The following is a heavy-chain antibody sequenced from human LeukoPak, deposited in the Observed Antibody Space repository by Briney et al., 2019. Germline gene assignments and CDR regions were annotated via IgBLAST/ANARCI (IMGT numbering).Heavy chain of an antibody. D-gene: IGHD2-15*01. J-gene: IGHJ4*02. Sequence: PGGSLRLSCAASGFTFSSYAMHWVRQAPGKGLEWVAVISYVGSNKYYADSVKGRFTISRDNSKNTLYLQMNSLRAEDTAVYYCARDRQSRVAPTDYWGQGTLVTVSS. V-gene: IGHV3-30*04. CDR1: GFTFSSYA. CDR2: ISYVGSNK. CDR3: ARDRQSRVAPTDY.